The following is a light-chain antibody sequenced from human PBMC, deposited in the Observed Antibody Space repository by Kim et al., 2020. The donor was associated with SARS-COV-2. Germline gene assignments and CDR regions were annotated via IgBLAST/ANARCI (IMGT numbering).Light chain of an antibody. J-gene: IGLJ1*01. CDR2: DVS. CDR3: SSYTSSSTYYV. Sequence: QSALTQPPSASGSPGQSVTISCTGTSSDIGGYNYVSWYQQHPGKAPKLMIYDVSKRPSGVSNRFSGSKSGNTASLTISGLQAEDEADYYCSSYTSSSTYYVFGTGTKVTVL. V-gene: IGLV2-14*01. CDR1: SSDIGGYNY.